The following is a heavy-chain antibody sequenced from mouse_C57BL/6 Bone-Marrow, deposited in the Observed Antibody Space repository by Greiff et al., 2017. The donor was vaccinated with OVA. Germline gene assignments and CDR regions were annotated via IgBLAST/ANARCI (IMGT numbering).Heavy chain of an antibody. CDR3: AREGSSPWFAY. D-gene: IGHD1-1*01. J-gene: IGHJ3*01. V-gene: IGHV5-4*01. CDR2: ISDGGSYT. CDR1: GFTFSSYA. Sequence: DVHLVESGGGLVKPGGSLKLSCAASGFTFSSYAMSWVRQTPEKRLEWVATISDGGSYTYYPDNVKGRFTISRDNAKNNLYLQMSHLKSEDTAMYYCAREGSSPWFAYWGQGTLVTVSA.